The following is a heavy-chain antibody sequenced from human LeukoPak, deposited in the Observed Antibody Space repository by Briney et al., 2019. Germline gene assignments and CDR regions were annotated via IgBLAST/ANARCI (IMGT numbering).Heavy chain of an antibody. CDR2: IIPILGIA. D-gene: IGHD3-22*01. CDR3: ASITMIVGGAFDI. V-gene: IGHV1-69*04. CDR1: GGTFSSYA. J-gene: IGHJ3*02. Sequence: ASVRVSCKASGGTFSSYAISWVRQAPGQGLEWMGRIIPILGIANYAQKFQGRVTITADKSTSTAYMELSSLRSEDTAVYYCASITMIVGGAFDIWGQGTMVTVSS.